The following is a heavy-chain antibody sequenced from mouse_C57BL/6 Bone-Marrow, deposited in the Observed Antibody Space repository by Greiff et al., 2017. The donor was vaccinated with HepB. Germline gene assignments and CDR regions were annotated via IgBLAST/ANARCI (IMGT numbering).Heavy chain of an antibody. CDR3: ARNGNYVGFAY. J-gene: IGHJ3*01. Sequence: EVQLQQSGPELVKPGASVKMSCKASGYTFTDYNMHWVKQSHGKSLEWIGYINPNNGGTSYNKKFKGKATLTVNKSSSTAYMELRSLTSEDSAVYYCARNGNYVGFAYWGQGTLVTVSA. CDR1: GYTFTDYN. D-gene: IGHD2-1*01. V-gene: IGHV1-22*01. CDR2: INPNNGGT.